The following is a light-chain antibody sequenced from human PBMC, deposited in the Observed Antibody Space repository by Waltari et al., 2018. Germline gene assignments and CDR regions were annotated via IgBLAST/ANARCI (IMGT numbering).Light chain of an antibody. V-gene: IGKV4-1*01. CDR1: QRVLNSSNNKNY. J-gene: IGKJ4*01. Sequence: DIVMTQSPDSLAVSLGERATINCKSSQRVLNSSNNKNYLAWYQQKPGQPPKLLIYWGSTRESGVPDRFSGSGSGTDFTLTISSLQAEDVAVYYCQHYYSSPLTFGGGTKVEIK. CDR3: QHYYSSPLT. CDR2: WGS.